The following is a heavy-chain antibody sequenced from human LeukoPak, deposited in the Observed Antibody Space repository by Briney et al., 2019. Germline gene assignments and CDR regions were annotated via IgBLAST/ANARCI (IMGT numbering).Heavy chain of an antibody. CDR3: ARDLQWELLPHYFDY. CDR2: INPNSGGT. D-gene: IGHD1-26*01. Sequence: ASVKVSCKASGYTFTGYYMHWVRQAPGQGLEWMGWINPNSGGTNYAQKFQGRVTMTRNTSISTAYMELSRLRSDHTAVYYCARDLQWELLPHYFDYWGQGTLVTVSS. J-gene: IGHJ4*02. V-gene: IGHV1-2*02. CDR1: GYTFTGYY.